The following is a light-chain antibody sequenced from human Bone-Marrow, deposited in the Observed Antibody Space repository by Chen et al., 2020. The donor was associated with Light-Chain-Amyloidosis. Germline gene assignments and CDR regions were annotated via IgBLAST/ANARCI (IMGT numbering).Light chain of an antibody. CDR2: AAS. Sequence: DIQMTPSASSLSASVGDRVTITCRASQSISTYLNWYQHNPGVAPRLLIYAASKLQSGVPSRFSGSGSGTDFTLTISSLEPDDSATYYCQQNYNTPHTFGQGTNLEIK. J-gene: IGKJ2*01. CDR1: QSISTY. CDR3: QQNYNTPHT. V-gene: IGKV1-39*01.